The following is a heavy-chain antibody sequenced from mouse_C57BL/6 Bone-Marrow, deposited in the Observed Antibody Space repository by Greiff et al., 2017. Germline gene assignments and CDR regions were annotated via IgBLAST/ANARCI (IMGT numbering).Heavy chain of an antibody. CDR2: IYPRSGNN. V-gene: IGHV1-81*01. CDR3: AIYDNYDYAMDY. Sequence: QVQLQQSGAELARPGASVTLSCTASGYTFTSYGISWVKQRTGQGLEWIGEIYPRSGNNYYNEKFKGQATLTADKSSSTAYSELRNLTSKDSAVYVCAIYDNYDYAMDYWGQGTSGTVSS. CDR1: GYTFTSYG. J-gene: IGHJ4*01. D-gene: IGHD2-1*01.